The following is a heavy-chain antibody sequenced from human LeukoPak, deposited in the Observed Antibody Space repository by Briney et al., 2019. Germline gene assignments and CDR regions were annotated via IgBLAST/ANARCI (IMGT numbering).Heavy chain of an antibody. Sequence: SETLSLTCAVYGGSFSGYYWSWIRQPPGKGLEWIGEINHSGSTNYNPSLKSRVTISVDTSKNQFSLKLTSVAAADTAVYYCARGRRIPVGDDYWGQGTLVTVSS. V-gene: IGHV4-34*01. J-gene: IGHJ4*02. CDR1: GGSFSGYY. CDR3: ARGRRIPVGDDY. CDR2: INHSGST. D-gene: IGHD6-19*01.